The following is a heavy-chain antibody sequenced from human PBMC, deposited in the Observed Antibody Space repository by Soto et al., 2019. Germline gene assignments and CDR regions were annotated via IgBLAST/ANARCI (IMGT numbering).Heavy chain of an antibody. D-gene: IGHD2-21*02. CDR3: ARDPGDFKGDY. V-gene: IGHV1-18*01. J-gene: IGHJ4*02. CDR1: GYTFTNYG. Sequence: QVQLVQSGAEVKKPGASVKVSCKASGYTFTNYGINWVRQAPGQGLEWMGWISGYTGNTNYAQKFQGRVTVTTDTSTSTAYMELRSLRSDDTAVSYCARDPGDFKGDYWGQGTLVTVSS. CDR2: ISGYTGNT.